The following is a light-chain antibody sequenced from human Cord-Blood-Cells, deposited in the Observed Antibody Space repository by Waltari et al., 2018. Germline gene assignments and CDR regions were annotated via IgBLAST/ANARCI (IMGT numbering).Light chain of an antibody. CDR2: AAS. Sequence: DIQITQSPSSLSASVGDRVPITCRASQSISSYLNWYQQKPGKAPKLLIYAASSLQSGVPSRFSGSGSGTDFTLTISSLKPEDFATYYCQQSYSTPYTFGQGTKLEIK. J-gene: IGKJ2*01. CDR1: QSISSY. CDR3: QQSYSTPYT. V-gene: IGKV1-39*01.